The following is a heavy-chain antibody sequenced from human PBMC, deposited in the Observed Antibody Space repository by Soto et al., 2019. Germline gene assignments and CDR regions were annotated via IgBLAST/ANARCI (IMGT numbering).Heavy chain of an antibody. CDR1: GISVSTSDYY. CDR3: AGFVVPASRNSDFDY. J-gene: IGHJ4*02. V-gene: IGHV4-39*01. Sequence: SETLSLTCTVSGISVSTSDYYWGWVRQPPGKGLDWIGNIYYSGSTFYNPSLRSRVTLSVDTSKNQFSLRLNSVTAADTAVYFCAGFVVPASRNSDFDYWGKGTLVTVSS. CDR2: IYYSGST. D-gene: IGHD2-15*01.